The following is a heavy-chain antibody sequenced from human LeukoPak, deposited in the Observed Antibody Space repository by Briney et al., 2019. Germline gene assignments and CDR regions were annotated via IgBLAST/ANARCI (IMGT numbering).Heavy chain of an antibody. Sequence: PGGSLRLSCAASGFTFSSYWMSWVRQAPGKGLEWVANIKQDGSDKYYVDSVKGRFTVSRDNAKNSLSLQMNSLRVEDTAVYYCAWYHYDSSGYFSWGQGTLVSVSS. CDR1: GFTFSSYW. D-gene: IGHD3-22*01. CDR2: IKQDGSDK. J-gene: IGHJ5*02. CDR3: AWYHYDSSGYFS. V-gene: IGHV3-7*01.